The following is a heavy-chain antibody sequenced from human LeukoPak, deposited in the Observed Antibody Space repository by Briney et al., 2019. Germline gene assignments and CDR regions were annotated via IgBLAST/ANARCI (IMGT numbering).Heavy chain of an antibody. CDR3: AKEGDFTIPVVIDAFDI. Sequence: AGGSLRLSCAASGFTFSSYAMSWVRQAPGKGLEWVSAISGSGGSTYYADSVKGRFTISRDNSKNTLYLQMNSLRAEDTAVYYCAKEGDFTIPVVIDAFDIWGQGTMVTVSS. D-gene: IGHD3-3*01. V-gene: IGHV3-23*01. CDR2: ISGSGGST. CDR1: GFTFSSYA. J-gene: IGHJ3*02.